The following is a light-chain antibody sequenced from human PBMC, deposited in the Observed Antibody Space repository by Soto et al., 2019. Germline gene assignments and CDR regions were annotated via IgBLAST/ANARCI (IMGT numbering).Light chain of an antibody. J-gene: IGKJ4*01. CDR2: DTS. V-gene: IGKV3-15*01. Sequence: EMVLTQSPGTLSLSPGERATLSSRASQSVSSSYLAWYQQKPGQAPRLLIYDTSARATGVPARFSGSGSGTEFTLTINDLQSEDFAVYYCQQYERWPPLTFGGGTKVDIK. CDR3: QQYERWPPLT. CDR1: QSVSSSY.